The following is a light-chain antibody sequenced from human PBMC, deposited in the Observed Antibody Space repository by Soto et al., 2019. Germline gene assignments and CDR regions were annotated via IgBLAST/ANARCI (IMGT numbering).Light chain of an antibody. J-gene: IGLJ3*02. CDR1: NIGRKD. V-gene: IGLV3-21*04. CDR3: QVWHTSSDHRGV. Sequence: SYELTQPPSVSVAPGKTARIPCGGNNIGRKDVHWYQQKPGQASVLVIYYDSDRPSGIPERFSGSNSGNTATLTISRVEAGDEADYYCQVWHTSSDHRGVFGGGTKLTVL. CDR2: YDS.